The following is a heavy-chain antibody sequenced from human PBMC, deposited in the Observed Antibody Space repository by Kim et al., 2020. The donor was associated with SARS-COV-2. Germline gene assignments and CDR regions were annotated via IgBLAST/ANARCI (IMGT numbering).Heavy chain of an antibody. CDR2: IKSKTDGGTT. D-gene: IGHD1-26*01. Sequence: GGSLRLSCAASGFTFSNAWMSWVRQAPGKGLEWVGRIKSKTDGGTTDYAAPVKGRFTISRDDSKNTLYLQMNSLKTEDTAVYYCTTAPGKNYYYYMDVWGKGTTVTVSS. CDR1: GFTFSNAW. V-gene: IGHV3-15*01. CDR3: TTAPGKNYYYYMDV. J-gene: IGHJ6*03.